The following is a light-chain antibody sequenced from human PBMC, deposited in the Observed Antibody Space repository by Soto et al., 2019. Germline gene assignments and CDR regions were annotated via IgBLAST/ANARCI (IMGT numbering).Light chain of an antibody. CDR1: SSDVGVYNY. V-gene: IGLV2-11*01. J-gene: IGLJ1*01. Sequence: QSVLAQPRSVSGSPGQSVTISCTGTSSDVGVYNYVSWYQQHPGKAPKLMIYDVTKRPSGVPDRLSGSKSANTASLTISGLQAEDEADYYCISYADTAYVFGTGTRSPS. CDR3: ISYADTAYV. CDR2: DVT.